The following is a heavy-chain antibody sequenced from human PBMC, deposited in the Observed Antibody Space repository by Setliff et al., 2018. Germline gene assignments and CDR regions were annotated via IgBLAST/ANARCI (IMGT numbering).Heavy chain of an antibody. CDR1: GDSFSNYA. D-gene: IGHD2-15*01. V-gene: IGHV1-69*13. Sequence: SVKVSCKASGDSFSNYAISWVRQAPGQGLEWMGGLIPMFGTPGYAQKFQGRVTITADESTSTAYMELDSLRSEDTAVYYCARRPAVLGIVYLDPWGQGTLVTVSS. J-gene: IGHJ5*02. CDR3: ARRPAVLGIVYLDP. CDR2: LIPMFGTP.